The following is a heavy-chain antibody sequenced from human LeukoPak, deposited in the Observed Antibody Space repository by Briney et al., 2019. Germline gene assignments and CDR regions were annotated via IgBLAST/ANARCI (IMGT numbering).Heavy chain of an antibody. V-gene: IGHV1-46*03. Sequence: ASVKVSCKASGYMFTSYNMQWVRQAPGQGLEWMGMVSSSGANTKYAQKFRGRVTMTSDTSTSTVYMELSSLISDDTAVYYCARDQHYATDYRGQGTLVTVCS. D-gene: IGHD2-2*01. CDR3: ARDQHYATDY. CDR2: VSSSGANT. CDR1: GYMFTSYN. J-gene: IGHJ4*02.